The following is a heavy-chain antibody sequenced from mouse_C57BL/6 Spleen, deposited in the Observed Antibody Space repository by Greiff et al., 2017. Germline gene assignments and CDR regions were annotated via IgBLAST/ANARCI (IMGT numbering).Heavy chain of an antibody. CDR3: ARSLNSNYGGSGFAY. Sequence: QVQLQQPGAELVRPGSSVKLSCKASGYTFTSYWMHWVKQRPIQGLEWIGNIDPSDSETHYNQKFKDKATLTVDKSASTAYMQLSSLTSEDSAVYYCARSLNSNYGGSGFAYWGQGTLVTVSA. CDR1: GYTFTSYW. D-gene: IGHD2-5*01. V-gene: IGHV1-52*01. J-gene: IGHJ3*01. CDR2: IDPSDSET.